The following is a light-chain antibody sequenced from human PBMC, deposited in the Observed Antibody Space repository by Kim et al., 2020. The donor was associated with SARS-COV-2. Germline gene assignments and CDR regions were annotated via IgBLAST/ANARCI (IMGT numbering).Light chain of an antibody. Sequence: SYELTQPPSVSVSPGQTASITCSGDKLGDKYAYWYQQKPGQPPVVVIYQDNKRPSGIPERFSGSNSGNTATLTISGTQAMDEADYYCQAWDSRSYVVFGGETQLTVL. CDR3: QAWDSRSYVV. CDR2: QDN. CDR1: KLGDKY. J-gene: IGLJ2*01. V-gene: IGLV3-1*01.